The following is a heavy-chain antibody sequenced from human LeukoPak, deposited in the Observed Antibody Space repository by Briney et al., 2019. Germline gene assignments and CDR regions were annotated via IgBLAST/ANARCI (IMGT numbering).Heavy chain of an antibody. D-gene: IGHD1-26*01. CDR2: IIPIFGTA. CDR1: GGTFSSYA. V-gene: IGHV1-69*05. CDR3: ARDRGLIVGAAVDY. Sequence: SVKVSCKASGGTFSSYAISWVRQVPGQGLEWMGRIIPIFGTANYAQKFQGRVTITTDESTSTAYMELSSLRSEDTAVYYCARDRGLIVGAAVDYWGQGTLVTVSS. J-gene: IGHJ4*02.